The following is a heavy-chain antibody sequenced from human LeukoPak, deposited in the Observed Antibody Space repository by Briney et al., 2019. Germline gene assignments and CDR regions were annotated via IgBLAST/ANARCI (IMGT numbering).Heavy chain of an antibody. CDR2: IYYSGST. V-gene: IGHV4-39*01. J-gene: IGHJ5*02. CDR3: ARQRDSSGARWFDP. Sequence: SETLSLTCTVSGGSISSSSYYWGWIHQPPGKGLEWIGSIYYSGSTYYNPSLKSRVTISVDTSKNQFSLKLSSVTAADTAVYYCARQRDSSGARWFDPWGQGTLVTVSS. D-gene: IGHD6-25*01. CDR1: GGSISSSSYY.